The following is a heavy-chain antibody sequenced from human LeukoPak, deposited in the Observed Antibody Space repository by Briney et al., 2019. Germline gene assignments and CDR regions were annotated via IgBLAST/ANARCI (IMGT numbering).Heavy chain of an antibody. CDR2: INHSGST. J-gene: IGHJ4*02. V-gene: IGHV4-34*01. Sequence: SETLSLTCAVSGGSFSGYYWSWIRQPPGKGLEWIGEINHSGSTNYNPSLKSRVTISVDTSKNQFSLKLSSVTAADTAVYYCATSNCSSTSCYVNFDYWGQGTLVTVSS. CDR3: ATSNCSSTSCYVNFDY. CDR1: GGSFSGYY. D-gene: IGHD2-2*01.